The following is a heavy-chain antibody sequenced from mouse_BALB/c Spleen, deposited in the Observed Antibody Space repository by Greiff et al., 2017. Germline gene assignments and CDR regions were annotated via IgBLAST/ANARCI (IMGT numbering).Heavy chain of an antibody. Sequence: DVHLVESGGGLVKPGGSLKLSCAASGFAFSSYDMSWVRQTPEKRLEWVAYISSGGGSTYYPDTVKGRFTISRDNAKNTLYLQMSSLKSEDTAMYYCARRRTTATIAYWGQGTLVTVSA. D-gene: IGHD1-2*01. J-gene: IGHJ3*01. V-gene: IGHV5-12-1*01. CDR1: GFAFSSYD. CDR2: ISSGGGST. CDR3: ARRRTTATIAY.